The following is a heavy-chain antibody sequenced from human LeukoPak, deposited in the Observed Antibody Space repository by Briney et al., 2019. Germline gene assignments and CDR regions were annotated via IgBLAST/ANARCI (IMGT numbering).Heavy chain of an antibody. D-gene: IGHD3-22*01. CDR3: ARDYRKYYYDSSGKDAFDI. CDR1: GFTVSSNY. Sequence: PGGSLRLSCAASGFTVSSNYMSWVRQAPGKGLEWVSVIYSGGSTYYADSVKGRFTISRHNSKNTLYLQMNSLRAEDTAVYYCARDYRKYYYDSSGKDAFDIWGQGTMVTVSS. J-gene: IGHJ3*02. V-gene: IGHV3-53*04. CDR2: IYSGGST.